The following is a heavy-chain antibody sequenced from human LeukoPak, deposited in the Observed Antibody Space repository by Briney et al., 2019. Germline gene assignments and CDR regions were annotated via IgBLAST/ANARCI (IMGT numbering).Heavy chain of an antibody. D-gene: IGHD2-2*01. CDR2: INHSGST. Sequence: SSETLSLTCAVYRGSFSGYYWSWIRQPPGKGLEWIGEINHSGSTNYNPSLKSRVTISVDTSENQFSLKLSSVTAADTAVYYCARGGYIVVVPAATKGDYYFDYWGQGTLVTVSS. J-gene: IGHJ4*02. CDR1: RGSFSGYY. CDR3: ARGGYIVVVPAATKGDYYFDY. V-gene: IGHV4-34*01.